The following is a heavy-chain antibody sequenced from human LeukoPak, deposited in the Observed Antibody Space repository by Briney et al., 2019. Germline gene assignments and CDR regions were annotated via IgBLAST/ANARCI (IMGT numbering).Heavy chain of an antibody. CDR1: GFTFDDYA. D-gene: IGHD6-19*01. CDR3: AKDIGAVAGTDAFDI. CDR2: ISWNSGSI. Sequence: PGGSLRLSCAASGFTFDDYAMHWVRQAPGKGLEWVSGISWNSGSIGYADSVKGRFTISRDNAKNSLYLQMNSLRAEDMALYYCAKDIGAVAGTDAFDIWGQGTMVTVSS. J-gene: IGHJ3*02. V-gene: IGHV3-9*03.